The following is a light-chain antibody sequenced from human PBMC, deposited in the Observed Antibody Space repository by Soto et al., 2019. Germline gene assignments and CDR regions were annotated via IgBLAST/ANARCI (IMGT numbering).Light chain of an antibody. CDR2: AAS. J-gene: IGKJ4*01. CDR3: QQSYSTLLA. Sequence: DLQMTQSPSSLSACVGDRVTITCRASRSISSYLNWYQQKPGKAPKLLIYAASSLQSGVPSRFSGSGSGTDFTLTISSLQPEDFATYYCQQSYSTLLAFGGGSKVEIQ. CDR1: RSISSY. V-gene: IGKV1-39*01.